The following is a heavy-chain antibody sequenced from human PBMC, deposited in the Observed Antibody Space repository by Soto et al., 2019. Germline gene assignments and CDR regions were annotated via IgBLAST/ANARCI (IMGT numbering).Heavy chain of an antibody. CDR2: INHSGST. J-gene: IGHJ1*01. V-gene: IGHV4-34*01. D-gene: IGHD6-13*01. CDR3: ARGMLAAAAEYFQH. Sequence: SETLSLTCAVYGGSFSGYYWSWIRQPPGKGLEWIGEINHSGSTNYNPSLKRRVTISVDTSKNQLSLKLSSVTAADTSVYYCARGMLAAAAEYFQHWGQGTLVTVSS. CDR1: GGSFSGYY.